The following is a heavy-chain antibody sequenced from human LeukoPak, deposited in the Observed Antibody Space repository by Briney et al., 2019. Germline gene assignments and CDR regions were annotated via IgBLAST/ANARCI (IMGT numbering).Heavy chain of an antibody. V-gene: IGHV3-11*01. CDR3: ASKGYCSGGSCYGNWYFDL. D-gene: IGHD2-15*01. CDR2: ISSSGSTI. J-gene: IGHJ2*01. CDR1: GFTFSDYY. Sequence: PGGSLRLSCAAFGFTFSDYYMSWIRQAPGKGPEWVSYISSSGSTIYYADSVKGRFTISRVNAKNSLYLQMNSLRAEDTAVYYCASKGYCSGGSCYGNWYFDLWGRGTLVTVSS.